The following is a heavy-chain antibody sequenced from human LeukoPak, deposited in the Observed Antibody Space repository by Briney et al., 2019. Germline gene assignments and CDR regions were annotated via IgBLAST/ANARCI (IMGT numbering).Heavy chain of an antibody. Sequence: GGSLRLSCAASAFSLNAYNMNWVRQAPGKGLEWVSSISYTGTYIYYADSVKGRFTISRDNSKNTLYLQMNSLRAEDTAVYYCAKEGDYYDSSGYLFDYWGQGTPVTVSS. CDR1: AFSLNAYN. D-gene: IGHD3-22*01. CDR3: AKEGDYYDSSGYLFDY. CDR2: ISYTGTYI. J-gene: IGHJ4*02. V-gene: IGHV3-21*04.